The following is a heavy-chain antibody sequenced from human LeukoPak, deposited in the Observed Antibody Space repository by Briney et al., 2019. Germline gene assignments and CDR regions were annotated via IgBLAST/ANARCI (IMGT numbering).Heavy chain of an antibody. D-gene: IGHD6-19*01. CDR3: AKDQWQAGGFDY. Sequence: GGSLRLSCAASGFTFDEYGMYWVRQAPGKGLEWVSLISGDGGSTFYADSVNGRVTISRDNSKNSLYLQMNRLRTEDTALYYCAKDQWQAGGFDYWGQGTLVTVSS. CDR2: ISGDGGST. V-gene: IGHV3-43*02. CDR1: GFTFDEYG. J-gene: IGHJ4*02.